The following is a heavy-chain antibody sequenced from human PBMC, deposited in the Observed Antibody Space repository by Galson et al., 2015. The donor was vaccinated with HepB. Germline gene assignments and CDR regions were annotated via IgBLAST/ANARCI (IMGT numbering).Heavy chain of an antibody. CDR1: GFTFSSYW. Sequence: SLRLSCAASGFTFSSYWMSWVRQAPGKGLEWVANIKQDGSEKYYVDSVKGRFTISRDNPKNSLYLQMNSLRAEDTAVYYCARDRVWFGEEDYYYYGMDVWGQGTTVTVSS. CDR2: IKQDGSEK. V-gene: IGHV3-7*03. J-gene: IGHJ6*02. D-gene: IGHD3-10*01. CDR3: ARDRVWFGEEDYYYYGMDV.